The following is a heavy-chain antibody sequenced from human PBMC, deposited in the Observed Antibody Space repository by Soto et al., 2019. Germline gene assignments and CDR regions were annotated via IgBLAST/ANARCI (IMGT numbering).Heavy chain of an antibody. D-gene: IGHD3-3*01. CDR2: VSAYNGNT. Sequence: ASVKVSCKASGYTFTSYGISWVRQAPGQGLEWMGWVSAYNGNTNYAQKPQGRVTMTTDTSTSTAYMELRSLRSDDTAVYYCARVRLEWLYGMDVWGQGTTVTVSS. J-gene: IGHJ6*02. V-gene: IGHV1-18*01. CDR3: ARVRLEWLYGMDV. CDR1: GYTFTSYG.